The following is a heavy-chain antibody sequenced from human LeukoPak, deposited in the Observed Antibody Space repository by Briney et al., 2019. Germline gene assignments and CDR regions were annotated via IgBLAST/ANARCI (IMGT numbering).Heavy chain of an antibody. D-gene: IGHD3-9*01. CDR1: GGSISSSSYY. CDR2: IYYSGST. J-gene: IGHJ4*02. V-gene: IGHV4-39*01. Sequence: SETLSLTCTVSGGSISSSSYYWGWIRQPPGKGLEWIGGIYYSGSTYYNPSLKSRVTISVDTSKNQFSLKLSSVTAADTAVYYCARHSAGPEQLRYFDWLFHPFDYWGQGTLVTVSS. CDR3: ARHSAGPEQLRYFDWLFHPFDY.